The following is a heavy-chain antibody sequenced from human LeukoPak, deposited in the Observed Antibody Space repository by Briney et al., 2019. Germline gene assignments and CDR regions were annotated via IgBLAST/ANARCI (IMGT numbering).Heavy chain of an antibody. CDR3: ARADRSSGWYYFDY. V-gene: IGHV4-4*02. D-gene: IGHD6-19*01. CDR2: IYHSGST. J-gene: IGHJ4*02. CDR1: GGSLSSSNW. Sequence: SETLSLTCAVSGGSLSSSNWWSWVRQPPGKGLGWIGAIYHSGSTNYNPSLKSRVTISVDKSKNQFSLKLSSVTAADTAVYYCARADRSSGWYYFDYWGQGTLVTVPS.